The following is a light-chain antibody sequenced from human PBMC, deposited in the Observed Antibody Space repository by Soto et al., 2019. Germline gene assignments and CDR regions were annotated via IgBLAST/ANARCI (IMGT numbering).Light chain of an antibody. CDR1: SSNIGSNY. CDR2: RNN. CDR3: AAWDDSLSGPGV. V-gene: IGLV1-47*01. Sequence: QSVLTQPPSASGTPGQRVTISCSGSSSNIGSNYVYWYQQLPGTAPKLLICRNNQRPSGVPDRFSGSKSGTSASLAISGLRSEDEADYYCAAWDDSLSGPGVFGGGTKLTVL. J-gene: IGLJ2*01.